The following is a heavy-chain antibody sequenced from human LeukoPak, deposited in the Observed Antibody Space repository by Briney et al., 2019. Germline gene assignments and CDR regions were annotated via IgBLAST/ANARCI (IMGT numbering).Heavy chain of an antibody. V-gene: IGHV3-21*01. CDR2: ISTSSSYL. CDR3: ARGNFDWFLNWFDP. D-gene: IGHD3-9*01. Sequence: GGSLRLSCAASGFTFSSYNMNWVRQAPGKGLEWVSSISTSSSYLYYTDSVKGRFTVSRDNARTSLYLQMNSLRAEDTAVYYCARGNFDWFLNWFDPWGQGTLVTVSS. CDR1: GFTFSSYN. J-gene: IGHJ5*02.